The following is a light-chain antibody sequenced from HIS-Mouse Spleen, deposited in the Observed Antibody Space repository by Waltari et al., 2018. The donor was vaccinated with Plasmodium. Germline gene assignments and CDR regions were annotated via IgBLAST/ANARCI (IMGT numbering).Light chain of an antibody. CDR2: AAS. V-gene: IGKV1-27*01. CDR1: QGISNY. CDR3: QKYNSAPWT. J-gene: IGKJ1*01. Sequence: DIQMTQSPSSLSASVGDRVTIPCRASQGISNYLAWYQQKPGKVPKLMIYAASTLQSGVPSRFSGIGSGTDFTLTISSLQPEDVATYYCQKYNSAPWTFGQGTKVEIK.